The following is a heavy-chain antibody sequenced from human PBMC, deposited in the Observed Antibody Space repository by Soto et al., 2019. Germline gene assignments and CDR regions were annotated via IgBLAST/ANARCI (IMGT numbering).Heavy chain of an antibody. V-gene: IGHV4-4*07. Sequence: SETLSLTCTVSGGSISRYYWSWIRQPAGKGLEWIGRIYTSGSTNYNPSLKSRVTMSVDTSKNQFSLKLSSVTAADTAVYYCAGGTFWSGYPYYYSGMDVWAQGTTVTVSS. CDR3: AGGTFWSGYPYYYSGMDV. D-gene: IGHD3-3*01. CDR2: IYTSGST. J-gene: IGHJ6*02. CDR1: GGSISRYY.